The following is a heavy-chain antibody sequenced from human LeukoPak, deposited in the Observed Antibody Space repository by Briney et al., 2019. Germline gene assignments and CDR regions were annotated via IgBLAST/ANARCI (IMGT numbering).Heavy chain of an antibody. J-gene: IGHJ4*02. CDR1: EYTFTTYY. V-gene: IGHV1-46*01. D-gene: IGHD3-10*01. Sequence: ASVKLSCTPFEYTFTTYYIHWWSESPRQGLELMGMINPSGGSTSYAQTFQGRVTMTADTSTSTTYMELNSLRSEDTAVYYCARNVASGFDSWGQGTLATVSS. CDR2: INPSGGST. CDR3: ARNVASGFDS.